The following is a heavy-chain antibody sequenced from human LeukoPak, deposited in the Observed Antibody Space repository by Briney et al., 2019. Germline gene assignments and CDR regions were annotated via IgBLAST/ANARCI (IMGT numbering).Heavy chain of an antibody. J-gene: IGHJ4*02. Sequence: GGSLRLSCAASGFSFSSYGMHWVRQAPGKGLEWGAVISYDGSNKYYADSVKGRVNISRDNYKNTLYVQMNSLRAEDTAVYYCAKDRGFGVFFQYYFDYWGQGTLVTVSS. D-gene: IGHD3-10*01. V-gene: IGHV3-30*18. CDR3: AKDRGFGVFFQYYFDY. CDR1: GFSFSSYG. CDR2: ISYDGSNK.